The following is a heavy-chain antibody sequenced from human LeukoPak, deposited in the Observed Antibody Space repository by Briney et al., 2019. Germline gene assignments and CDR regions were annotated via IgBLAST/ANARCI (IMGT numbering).Heavy chain of an antibody. V-gene: IGHV3-48*03. Sequence: GGSLRLSCAASGFTFSSYEMNWVRQAPGKGLEWVSYISSSGSTIHYADSVKGRFTTSRDNAKNSLYLQMNSLRAEDTAVYYCARPLFPGTSFSFTFDPWGQGTPVTVSS. D-gene: IGHD3-10*02. J-gene: IGHJ5*02. CDR3: ARPLFPGTSFSFTFDP. CDR1: GFTFSSYE. CDR2: ISSSGSTI.